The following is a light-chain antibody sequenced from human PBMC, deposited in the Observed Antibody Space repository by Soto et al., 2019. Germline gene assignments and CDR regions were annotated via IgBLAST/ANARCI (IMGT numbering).Light chain of an antibody. CDR1: QGISSW. Sequence: LQMNQSPSSVSASVEDRITVTCRASQGISSWLAWYQKRPGKAPNXXSYAASSLQSGVPSRVRGSESGTDFTLTISSLQPEDCEIYFCQQANSFPITFGQGTRLET. J-gene: IGKJ5*01. V-gene: IGKV1-12*01. CDR2: AAS. CDR3: QQANSFPIT.